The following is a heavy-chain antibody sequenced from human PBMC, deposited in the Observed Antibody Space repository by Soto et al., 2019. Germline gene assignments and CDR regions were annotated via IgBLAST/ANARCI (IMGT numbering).Heavy chain of an antibody. D-gene: IGHD2-2*01. J-gene: IGHJ5*02. CDR1: GFSFSTYA. V-gene: IGHV3-23*02. Sequence: EVQLLESGGGLVQPGGSLRLSCAVSGFSFSTYAMSWVRQAPGKGLEWVSGISAGGGNTYYVDSVRGRFTISRDNSKDTLYLQITSLRAEDTAFYYCAKHAEYQLVSWFDPWGQGTLVTVSS. CDR2: ISAGGGNT. CDR3: AKHAEYQLVSWFDP.